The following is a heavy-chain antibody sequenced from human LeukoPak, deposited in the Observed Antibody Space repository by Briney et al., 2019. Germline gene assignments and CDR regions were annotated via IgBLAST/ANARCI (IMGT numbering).Heavy chain of an antibody. Sequence: SVKVSCKASGGTFSSYAISWVRQAPGQGLEWMGGIIPIFGTASYAQKFQGRVTITADESTSTAYMELSSLRSEDTAVYYCARALDARVQNWFDPWGQGTLVTVSS. J-gene: IGHJ5*02. CDR3: ARALDARVQNWFDP. CDR2: IIPIFGTA. V-gene: IGHV1-69*13. CDR1: GGTFSSYA.